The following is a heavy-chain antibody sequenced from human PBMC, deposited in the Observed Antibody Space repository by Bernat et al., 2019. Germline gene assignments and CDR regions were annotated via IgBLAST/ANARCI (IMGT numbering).Heavy chain of an antibody. J-gene: IGHJ3*01. Sequence: EVQLVESGGGLVQPGGSLRLSCAASGFTFSNYWMNWVRQAPGKGLEGVANMKQDGSLKQYVDSVEGRFTISSDNAKNSLYLQMNSLRVVDTAVYYCASDGGYCSGGSCYDALDVWGQGTMVTVSS. CDR1: GFTFSNYW. V-gene: IGHV3-7*03. D-gene: IGHD2-15*01. CDR3: ASDGGYCSGGSCYDALDV. CDR2: MKQDGSLK.